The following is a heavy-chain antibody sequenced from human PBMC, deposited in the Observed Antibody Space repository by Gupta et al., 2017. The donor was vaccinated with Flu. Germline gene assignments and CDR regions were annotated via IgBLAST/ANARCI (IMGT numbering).Heavy chain of an antibody. V-gene: IGHV3-33*01. CDR1: GFSLSDNA. CDR2: IWYDGSKD. J-gene: IGHJ4*02. Sequence: QVQLVESGGGVVQPGRPLRLSCAASGFSLSDNAMHWVRQAPGKGLEWVAIIWYDGSKDYYADSVKGRCSISRDNSKKTLYLQLNNLRAEDTAVYYCARDFCSSTSCYSYHFEYWGQGTLGTVS. CDR3: ARDFCSSTSCYSYHFEY. D-gene: IGHD2-2*01.